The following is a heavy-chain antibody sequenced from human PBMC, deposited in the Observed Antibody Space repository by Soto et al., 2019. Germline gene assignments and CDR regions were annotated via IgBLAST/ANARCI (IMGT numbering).Heavy chain of an antibody. V-gene: IGHV4-34*01. CDR1: GGSFSGYY. Sequence: SETLSLTCAVYGGSFSGYYWSWIRQPPGKGLEWIGEINHSGSTNYNPSPKSRVTISVDTSKNQFSLKLSSVTAADTAVYYCARGRGSGWYGNWFAPWGQGTLVTVSS. J-gene: IGHJ5*02. D-gene: IGHD6-19*01. CDR2: INHSGST. CDR3: ARGRGSGWYGNWFAP.